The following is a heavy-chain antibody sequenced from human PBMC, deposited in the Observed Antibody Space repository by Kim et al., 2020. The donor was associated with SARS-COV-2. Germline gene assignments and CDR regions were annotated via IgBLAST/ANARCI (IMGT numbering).Heavy chain of an antibody. J-gene: IGHJ6*02. CDR1: GGSISSSSYY. CDR3: ARLSYGLGSYYPLLSIYYYYGMDV. D-gene: IGHD3-10*01. Sequence: SETLSLTCTVSGGSISSSSYYWGWIRQPPGKGLEWIGSIYYSGSTYYNPSLKSRVTISVDTSKNQFSLKLSSVTAADTAVYYCARLSYGLGSYYPLLSIYYYYGMDVWGQGTTVTVSS. CDR2: IYYSGST. V-gene: IGHV4-39*01.